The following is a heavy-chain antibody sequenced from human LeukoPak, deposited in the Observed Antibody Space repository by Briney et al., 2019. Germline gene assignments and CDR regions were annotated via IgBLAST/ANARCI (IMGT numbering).Heavy chain of an antibody. CDR3: ARVAVVPAAKYYFDY. Sequence: SQTLSLTCAVSGGSISSGGYSWSWIRQPAGKGLEWIGRIYTSGSTNYNPSLKSRVTMSVDTSKNQFSLKLSSVTAADTAVYYCARVAVVPAAKYYFDYWGQGTLVTVSS. D-gene: IGHD2-2*01. V-gene: IGHV4-61*02. CDR1: GGSISSGGYS. CDR2: IYTSGST. J-gene: IGHJ4*02.